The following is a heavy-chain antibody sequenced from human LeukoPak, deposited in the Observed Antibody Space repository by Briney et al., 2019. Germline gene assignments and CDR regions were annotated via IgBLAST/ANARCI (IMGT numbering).Heavy chain of an antibody. V-gene: IGHV3-9*01. J-gene: IGHJ3*02. CDR2: ISWNSGSI. CDR1: GFTFDDYA. D-gene: IGHD1-26*01. CDR3: AAGELLGPDDSGPVGAFDI. Sequence: GGSLRLSCAASGFTFDDYAMHWVRQAPGKGLEWVSGISWNSGSIGYADSVKGRFTISRDNAKNSLYLQMNSLRAEDTALYYCAAGELLGPDDSGPVGAFDIWGQGTMVTVSS.